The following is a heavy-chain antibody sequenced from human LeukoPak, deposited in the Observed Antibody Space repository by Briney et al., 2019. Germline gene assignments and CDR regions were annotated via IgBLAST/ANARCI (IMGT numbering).Heavy chain of an antibody. CDR3: ARVPTAEDNWFDP. Sequence: GGSLRLSCAASGFTFSSYAMHWVRQAPGKGLEWVAVISYDGSNKYYADSVKGRFTISRDNSKNTLYLQMNSLRAEDTAVYYCARVPTAEDNWFDPWGQGTLVTVSS. J-gene: IGHJ5*02. V-gene: IGHV3-30-3*01. CDR2: ISYDGSNK. D-gene: IGHD6-19*01. CDR1: GFTFSSYA.